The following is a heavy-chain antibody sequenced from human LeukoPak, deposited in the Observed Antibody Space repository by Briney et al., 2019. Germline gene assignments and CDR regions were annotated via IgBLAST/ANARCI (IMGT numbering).Heavy chain of an antibody. D-gene: IGHD3-22*01. V-gene: IGHV3-9*01. CDR2: ISWNSGSI. Sequence: PGGSLRLSCAASGFTFDDYAMHWVRQAPGKDLEWVSGISWNSGSIGYADSVKGRFTISRDNAKNSLYLQMNSLRAEDTALYYCAKGYDSSGYYMDYWGQGTLVTVSS. CDR3: AKGYDSSGYYMDY. CDR1: GFTFDDYA. J-gene: IGHJ4*02.